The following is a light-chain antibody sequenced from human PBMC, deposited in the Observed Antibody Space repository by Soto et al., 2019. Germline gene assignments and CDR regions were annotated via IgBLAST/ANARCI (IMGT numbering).Light chain of an antibody. Sequence: QSALTQPASVSGSPGQSITISCTGTSSDVGGYNYVSWYQQHPGKAPKLIIYEVNNRPSGISNRFSGSKSGNTASLTISGLQAEDEADYYCSSYTSSSTLRVFGGGTKLTVL. V-gene: IGLV2-14*01. CDR2: EVN. J-gene: IGLJ3*02. CDR1: SSDVGGYNY. CDR3: SSYTSSSTLRV.